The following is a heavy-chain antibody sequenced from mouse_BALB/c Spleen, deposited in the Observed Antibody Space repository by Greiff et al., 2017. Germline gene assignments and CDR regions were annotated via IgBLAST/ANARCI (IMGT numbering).Heavy chain of an antibody. J-gene: IGHJ3*01. CDR2: IDPETGGT. CDR1: GYTFSDYE. Sequence: VQLQQSGAELVRPGASVTLSCKASGYTFSDYEMHWVKQTPVHGLEWIGAIDPETGGTAYNQKFKGKATLTADKSSSTAYMELRSLTSEDSAVYYCTSYYGSRTWFAYWGQGTLVTVSA. CDR3: TSYYGSRTWFAY. V-gene: IGHV1-15*01. D-gene: IGHD1-1*01.